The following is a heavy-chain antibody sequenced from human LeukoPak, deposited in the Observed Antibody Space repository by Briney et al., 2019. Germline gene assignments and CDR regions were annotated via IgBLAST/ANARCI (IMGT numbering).Heavy chain of an antibody. Sequence: ASVKVSCKASGYTFTSYGISWVRQAPGQGLEWMGWISAYNGNTNYAQKLQGRVTMTTDTSTSTAYTELRSLRSDDTAVYYCARDRWYYYDSSGYLGDYWGQGTLVTVSS. V-gene: IGHV1-18*01. CDR1: GYTFTSYG. J-gene: IGHJ4*02. CDR3: ARDRWYYYDSSGYLGDY. CDR2: ISAYNGNT. D-gene: IGHD3-22*01.